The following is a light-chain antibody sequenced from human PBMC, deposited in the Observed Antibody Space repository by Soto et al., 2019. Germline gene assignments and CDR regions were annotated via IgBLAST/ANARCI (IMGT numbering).Light chain of an antibody. V-gene: IGLV2-14*01. CDR2: EVS. CDR1: SSDVGAYNY. CDR3: SSFTTSSTLV. Sequence: QSVLTQPASVSGSPGQSITISCTGTSSDVGAYNYVSWYQQHPGTAPKLMIYEVSNRPSGVSVRFSGSKSGNTASLTISGLQAEDEADYYCSSFTTSSTLVFGGGTKLTVL. J-gene: IGLJ2*01.